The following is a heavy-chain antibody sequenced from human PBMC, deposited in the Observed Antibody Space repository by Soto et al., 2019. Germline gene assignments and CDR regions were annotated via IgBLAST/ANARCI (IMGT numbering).Heavy chain of an antibody. V-gene: IGHV1-2*04. CDR3: ARDDMDIVVVPAAMPTYGMDV. CDR1: GYTFTGYY. Sequence: ASVKVSCKASGYTFTGYYMHWVRQAPGQGLEWMGWINPNSGGTNYAQKFQGWVTMTRDTSISTAYMELSRLRSDDTAVYYCARDDMDIVVVPAAMPTYGMDVWGQGTTVTVSS. D-gene: IGHD2-2*03. J-gene: IGHJ6*02. CDR2: INPNSGGT.